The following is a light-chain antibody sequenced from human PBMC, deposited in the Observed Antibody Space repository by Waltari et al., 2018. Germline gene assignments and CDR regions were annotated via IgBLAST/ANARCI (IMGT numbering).Light chain of an antibody. CDR2: ANN. V-gene: IGLV1-40*01. CDR3: QSYDSSLSASV. Sequence: QSGLTQPPSVSGAPGQRVTISCTGSSSHIGAGSDVHWYQLLPGTAPKPLIYANNNRPSGVPDRFSGSKSGTSASLAITGLQVEDEADYYCQSYDSSLSASVFGGGTKLTVL. CDR1: SSHIGAGSD. J-gene: IGLJ3*02.